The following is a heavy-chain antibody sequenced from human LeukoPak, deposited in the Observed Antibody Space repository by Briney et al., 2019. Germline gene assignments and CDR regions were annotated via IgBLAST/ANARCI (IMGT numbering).Heavy chain of an antibody. Sequence: SGGSLRLSCAASGFTFSSYWMHWVRQAPGKGLVWVSRINSDGSSTSYADSVKGRFTISRDNAKNTLYLQMNSLRAEDTAVYYCARVDQQWLVDYWGQGTLVTVSS. V-gene: IGHV3-74*01. CDR3: ARVDQQWLVDY. D-gene: IGHD6-19*01. CDR1: GFTFSSYW. J-gene: IGHJ4*02. CDR2: INSDGSST.